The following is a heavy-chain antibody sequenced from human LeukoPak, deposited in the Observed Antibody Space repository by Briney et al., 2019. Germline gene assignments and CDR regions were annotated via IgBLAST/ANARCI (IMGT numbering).Heavy chain of an antibody. Sequence: PGGSLRLSCAASGFSLWIYALHWVRQAPGKGLEWLALVSFDGSEKYYAGSVRGRFTISRDLSQSTLYLQMNSLRPEDTAVYYCARHFMEYDFWSGSDYYMDVWGKGTTVTVSS. CDR2: VSFDGSEK. V-gene: IGHV3-30*04. CDR1: GFSLWIYA. D-gene: IGHD3-3*01. J-gene: IGHJ6*03. CDR3: ARHFMEYDFWSGSDYYMDV.